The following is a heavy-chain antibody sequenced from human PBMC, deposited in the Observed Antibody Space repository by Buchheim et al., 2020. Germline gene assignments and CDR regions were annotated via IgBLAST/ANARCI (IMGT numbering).Heavy chain of an antibody. CDR1: GGSISSGSYY. CDR3: ARAGSTSWFDP. CDR2: IYTSGST. D-gene: IGHD2-2*01. Sequence: QVQLQESGPGLVKPSQTLSPTCTVSGGSISSGSYYWSWIRQPAGKGLEWIGRIYTSGSTNYNPSLKSRVTISVDTSQNQFSLKLSSVTAADTAVYYCARAGSTSWFDPWGQGTL. J-gene: IGHJ5*02. V-gene: IGHV4-61*02.